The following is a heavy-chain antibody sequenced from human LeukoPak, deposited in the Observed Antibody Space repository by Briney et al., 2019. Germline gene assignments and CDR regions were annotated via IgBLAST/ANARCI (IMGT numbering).Heavy chain of an antibody. CDR3: ASSSGWDY. V-gene: IGHV4-34*01. CDR2: IYHSGST. J-gene: IGHJ4*02. Sequence: SETLSLTCAVYGGSFSDYYWSWIRQPPGKGLEWVGEIYHSGSTNYNPSLKSRVTISVDKSKNQFSLKLSSVTAADTAVYYCASSSGWDYWGQGTLVTVSS. D-gene: IGHD6-19*01. CDR1: GGSFSDYY.